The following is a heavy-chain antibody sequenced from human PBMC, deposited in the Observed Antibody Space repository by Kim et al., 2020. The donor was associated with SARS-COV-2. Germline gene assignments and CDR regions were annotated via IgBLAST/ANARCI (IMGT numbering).Heavy chain of an antibody. CDR2: IYYSGST. D-gene: IGHD3-10*01. J-gene: IGHJ5*02. V-gene: IGHV4-39*01. CDR1: GGSISSSSYY. CDR3: ARLGSGGKLGLGWFDP. Sequence: SETLSLTCTVSGGSISSSSYYWGWIRQPPGKGLEWIGSIYYSGSTYYNPSLKSRVTISVDTSKNQFSLKLSSVTAADTAVYYCARLGSGGKLGLGWFDPWGQGTLVTVSS.